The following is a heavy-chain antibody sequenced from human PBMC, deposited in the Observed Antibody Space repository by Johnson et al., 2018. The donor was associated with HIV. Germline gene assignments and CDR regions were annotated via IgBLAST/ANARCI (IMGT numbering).Heavy chain of an antibody. V-gene: IGHV3-23*04. J-gene: IGHJ3*02. CDR2: ISGSTGRT. Sequence: EVQLVESGGGVVRPGGSLRLSCAASGFTFDDYGMSWVRQAPGKGLEWVSLISGSTGRTNYADSVKGRFTISRDNSKNTLYLQMNSLRAEDTAVYYCAKRGSGWPSDAFDIWGQGTMVTVSS. D-gene: IGHD6-19*01. CDR1: GFTFDDYG. CDR3: AKRGSGWPSDAFDI.